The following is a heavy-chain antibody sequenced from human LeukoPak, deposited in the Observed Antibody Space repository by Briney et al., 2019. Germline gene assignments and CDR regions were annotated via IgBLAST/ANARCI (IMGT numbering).Heavy chain of an antibody. J-gene: IGHJ4*02. Sequence: SETLSLTCTVSGGSINNYYWTWIRQPPGKGLEWIGYIYYSGSTNYNPSLKSRVTISVDTSKNQFSLKLSSVTAADTAVYYCARGSGSHGFDYWGQGTLVTVSS. CDR2: IYYSGST. CDR1: GGSINNYY. CDR3: ARGSGSHGFDY. D-gene: IGHD3-10*01. V-gene: IGHV4-59*08.